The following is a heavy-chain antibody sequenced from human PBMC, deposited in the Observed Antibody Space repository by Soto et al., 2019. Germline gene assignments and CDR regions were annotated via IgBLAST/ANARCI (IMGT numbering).Heavy chain of an antibody. CDR1: GGSISSSRSY. J-gene: IGHJ6*02. CDR3: ARHVRDTYYYGMDV. Sequence: SETLSLTCTVSGGSISSSRSYWGWVRQPPGKGLEWIGTISYSGDTYHNPSLKSRVTISADTSKNQFSLRLSSATVADTALYYCARHVRDTYYYGMDVWGQGTTVTVSS. CDR2: ISYSGDT. V-gene: IGHV4-39*01.